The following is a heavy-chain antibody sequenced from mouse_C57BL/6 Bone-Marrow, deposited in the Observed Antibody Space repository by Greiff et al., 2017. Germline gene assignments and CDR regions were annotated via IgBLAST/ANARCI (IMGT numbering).Heavy chain of an antibody. V-gene: IGHV1-69*01. CDR2: IDPSDSYT. Sequence: QVQLQQPGAELVMPGASVKLSCKASGYTFTSYWMHWVKQRPGHGLEWIGEIDPSDSYTNYNQKFKGKSTLTVDKSSSTAYMQLSSLTSEDSAVYYCARSGGSSSFAYWGQGTLVTVSA. CDR1: GYTFTSYW. J-gene: IGHJ3*01. D-gene: IGHD1-1*01. CDR3: ARSGGSSSFAY.